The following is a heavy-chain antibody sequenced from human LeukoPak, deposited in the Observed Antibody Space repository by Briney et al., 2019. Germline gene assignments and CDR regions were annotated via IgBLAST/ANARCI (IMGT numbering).Heavy chain of an antibody. CDR1: GFTFSSYS. V-gene: IGHV3-48*04. CDR2: ISSSSSTI. Sequence: QTGGSLRLSCAASGFTFSSYSMNWVRQAPGKGLEWVSYISSSSSTIYYADSVKGRFTISRDNAKNSLYLQMNSLRAEDTAVYYCARDNQLLYYYYYYYMDVWGKGTPVTVSS. D-gene: IGHD2-2*02. CDR3: ARDNQLLYYYYYYYMDV. J-gene: IGHJ6*03.